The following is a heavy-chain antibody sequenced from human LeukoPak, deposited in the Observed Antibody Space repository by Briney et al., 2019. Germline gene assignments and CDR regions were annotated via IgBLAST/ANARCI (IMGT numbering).Heavy chain of an antibody. CDR2: ISLYNGNT. Sequence: GSVKVSCKASGYDFINYGITWVRQAPGQGLEWVGWISLYNGNTDYKLQGRVTTTTDTSTSTAYMELRSLRSDDTAVYYCARGGPFFSSSSSKEYYFDYWGQGTLVTVSS. J-gene: IGHJ4*02. CDR3: ARGGPFFSSSSSKEYYFDY. D-gene: IGHD6-6*01. V-gene: IGHV1-18*01. CDR1: GYDFINYG.